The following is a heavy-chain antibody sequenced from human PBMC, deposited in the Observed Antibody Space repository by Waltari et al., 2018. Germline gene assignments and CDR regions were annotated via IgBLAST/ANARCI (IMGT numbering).Heavy chain of an antibody. J-gene: IGHJ4*02. V-gene: IGHV1-69*08. CDR2: RIPILGTE. CDR1: GGPFSSYA. CDR3: ARGDIGGVGY. Sequence: QVQLVQSGAEVKKPGSSVKVSCKASGGPFSSYAISWVPKAPGQGREWMERRIPILGTENDEQKFQGRVTITADKSTGTADVGLRRLRSEDRAVYYGARGDIGGVGYWGQGTLVTVSS. D-gene: IGHD2-21*01.